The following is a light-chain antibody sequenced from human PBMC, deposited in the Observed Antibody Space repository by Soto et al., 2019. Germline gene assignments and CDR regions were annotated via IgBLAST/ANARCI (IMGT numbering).Light chain of an antibody. CDR1: QSVSDN. CDR3: QQDYNWPPT. J-gene: IGKJ1*01. V-gene: IGKV3-15*01. Sequence: EVVMTQSPATLSVSPGERATLSCRASQSVSDNLACYQQNPGQAPRLLISGASTRATGIPANFSGSGSGTEFTLSISSLQSEDSAVYYCQQDYNWPPTFGLGTKVEIK. CDR2: GAS.